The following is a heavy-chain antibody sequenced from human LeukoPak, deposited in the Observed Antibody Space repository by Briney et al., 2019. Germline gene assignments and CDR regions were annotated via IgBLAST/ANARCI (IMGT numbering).Heavy chain of an antibody. Sequence: ASVKVSCKASGYTFTSYAMNWVRQAPGQGLEWMGWINTNTGNPTYAQGFTGRFVFSLDTSVSTAYLQISSLKAEDTAVYYCARESYGDYVVYFDYWGQGTLVTVSS. CDR2: INTNTGNP. CDR3: ARESYGDYVVYFDY. D-gene: IGHD4-17*01. V-gene: IGHV7-4-1*02. CDR1: GYTFTSYA. J-gene: IGHJ4*02.